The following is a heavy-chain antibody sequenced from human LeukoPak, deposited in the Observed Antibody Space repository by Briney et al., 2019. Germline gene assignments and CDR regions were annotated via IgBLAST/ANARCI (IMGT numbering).Heavy chain of an antibody. D-gene: IGHD3-9*01. CDR3: AREAVSRAYFDWLLYGMDV. V-gene: IGHV3-30*02. CDR2: IQSDGSDK. CDR1: GFTFNSFA. Sequence: GALRLSCAASGFTFNSFAMHWVRQAPGKGLEHLAFIQSDGSDKYYADSVKGRFTISRDNSKNTLYLQMNGLRAEDTAVYYCAREAVSRAYFDWLLYGMDVWGQGTTVTVSS. J-gene: IGHJ6*02.